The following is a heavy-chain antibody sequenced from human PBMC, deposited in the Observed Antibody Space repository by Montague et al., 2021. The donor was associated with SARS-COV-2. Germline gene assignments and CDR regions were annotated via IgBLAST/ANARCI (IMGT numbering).Heavy chain of an antibody. J-gene: IGHJ6*02. V-gene: IGHV3-48*02. D-gene: IGHD1-26*01. CDR1: GFTFSSYS. Sequence: SLRLSCAASGFTFSSYSMNWVRQAPGKGLEWVSYISSSSSTIYYADSVKGRFTISRDNAKNSLYLQMNSLRDEDTAVYYRALHVGATSYYYYGMDVWGQGTTVTVSS. CDR3: ALHVGATSYYYYGMDV. CDR2: ISSSSSTI.